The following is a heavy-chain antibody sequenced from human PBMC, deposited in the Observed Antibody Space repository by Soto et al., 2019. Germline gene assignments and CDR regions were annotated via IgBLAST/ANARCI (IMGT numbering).Heavy chain of an antibody. CDR3: ARVLFGEAAASLDY. CDR2: ISSSSSYI. CDR1: GFTFSSYS. V-gene: IGHV3-21*01. D-gene: IGHD2-2*01. Sequence: GSLRLSCAASGFTFSSYSMNWVRQAPGKGLEWVSSISSSSSYIYYADSVKGRFTISRDNAKNSLYLQMNSLRAEDTAVYYCARVLFGEAAASLDYWGQGTLVTVSS. J-gene: IGHJ4*02.